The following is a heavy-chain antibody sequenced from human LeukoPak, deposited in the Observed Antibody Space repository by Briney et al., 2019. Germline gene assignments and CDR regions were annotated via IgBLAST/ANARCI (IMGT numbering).Heavy chain of an antibody. V-gene: IGHV4-59*08. D-gene: IGHD3-3*01. CDR3: ARHEWSYYGMDV. CDR2: IYYSGST. Sequence: SETLSLTGTAPGGSISSYYWGGFRQPPGKGLEWIGYIYYSGSTNYNPSLKSRVTISVDTSKNQFSLKLSSVTAADTAVYYCARHEWSYYGMDVWGQGTTVTVSS. CDR1: GGSISSYY. J-gene: IGHJ6*02.